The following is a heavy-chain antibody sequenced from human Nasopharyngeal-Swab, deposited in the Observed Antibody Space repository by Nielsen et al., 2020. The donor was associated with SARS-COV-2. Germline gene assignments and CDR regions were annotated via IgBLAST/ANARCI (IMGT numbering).Heavy chain of an antibody. J-gene: IGHJ4*02. CDR3: GRTAH. CDR2: ISYDGSNK. Sequence: GESLKISCAASGFTFSSYAMHWVRQAPGKGLEWVAVISYDGSNKYYADSVKGRFTISRDNSKNTLYLQMNSPRAEDTAVYYCGRTAHWGQGTLVTVSS. V-gene: IGHV3-30*04. CDR1: GFTFSSYA.